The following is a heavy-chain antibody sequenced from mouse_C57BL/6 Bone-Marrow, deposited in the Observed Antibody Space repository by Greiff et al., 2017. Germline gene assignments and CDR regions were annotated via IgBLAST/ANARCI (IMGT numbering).Heavy chain of an antibody. J-gene: IGHJ2*01. CDR2: IYPGDGDT. CDR1: GYAFSSSW. D-gene: IGHD2-14*01. V-gene: IGHV1-82*01. Sequence: VQGVESGPELVKPGASVKISCKASGYAFSSSWMNWVKQRPGKGLEWIGRIYPGDGDTNYNGKFKGKATLTADKSSSTAYMQLSSLTSEDSAVYFCARGYSKDYWGQGTTLTVSS. CDR3: ARGYSKDY.